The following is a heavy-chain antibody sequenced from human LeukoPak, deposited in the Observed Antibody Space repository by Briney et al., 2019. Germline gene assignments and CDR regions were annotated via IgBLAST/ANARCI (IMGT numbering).Heavy chain of an antibody. V-gene: IGHV4-4*07. D-gene: IGHD2-8*01. Sequence: SETLSLTCTVSGGSISSYYWSWIRQPAGKGLEWIGRIYTSGSTNYNPSLKSRVTMSVDTSKNQFSLKLSSVTAADTAVYYCARVGYCTNAVCPSGEYAFDIWGQGTMVTVSS. J-gene: IGHJ3*02. CDR1: GGSISSYY. CDR3: ARVGYCTNAVCPSGEYAFDI. CDR2: IYTSGST.